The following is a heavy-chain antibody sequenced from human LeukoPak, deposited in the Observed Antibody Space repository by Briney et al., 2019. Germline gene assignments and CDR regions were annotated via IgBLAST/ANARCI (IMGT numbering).Heavy chain of an antibody. D-gene: IGHD3-10*01. CDR2: IKSKTDGGTT. Sequence: RGSLRLSRGASGFDFRNAWMSWVRQAPGKGLEWVGRIKSKTDGGTTDYAAPVKDRFTISRDDSYNTLYLQMNSLKDEDTAVYYCSWFGGRRSLDYWGQGTLVTVFS. V-gene: IGHV3-15*01. CDR1: GFDFRNAW. CDR3: SWFGGRRSLDY. J-gene: IGHJ4*02.